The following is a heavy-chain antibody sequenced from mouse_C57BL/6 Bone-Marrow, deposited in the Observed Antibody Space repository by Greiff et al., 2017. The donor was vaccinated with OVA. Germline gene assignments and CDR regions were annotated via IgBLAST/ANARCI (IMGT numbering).Heavy chain of an antibody. D-gene: IGHD1-1*01. CDR3: ARAYYYVSSYVIDYAMDY. V-gene: IGHV1-54*01. CDR2: INPGSGGT. Sequence: QVQLKQSGAELVRPGTSVKVSCKASGYAFTNYLIEWVKQRPGQGLEWIGVINPGSGGTNYNEKFKGKATLTADKSSSTAYMQLSSLTSEDSAVYFCARAYYYVSSYVIDYAMDYWGQGTSVTVSS. CDR1: GYAFTNYL. J-gene: IGHJ4*01.